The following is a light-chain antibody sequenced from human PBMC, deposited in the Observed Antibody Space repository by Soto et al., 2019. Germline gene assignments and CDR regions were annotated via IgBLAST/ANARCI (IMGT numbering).Light chain of an antibody. CDR1: QSISNT. J-gene: IGKJ1*01. V-gene: IGKV3-15*01. CDR2: GAS. CDR3: QQYNDWPQT. Sequence: EGVMTQFPATLSLSPGPRAPLSWRASQSISNTLAWYQQRPGQAPRLLIYGASTRATGIPARFSGSGSGIEFTLTISSLQSEDFAVYYCQQYNDWPQTFGQGTKV.